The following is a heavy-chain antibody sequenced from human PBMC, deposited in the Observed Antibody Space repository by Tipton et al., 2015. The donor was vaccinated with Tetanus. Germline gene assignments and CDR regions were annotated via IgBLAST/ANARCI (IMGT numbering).Heavy chain of an antibody. CDR3: ARLGRNSLGAFDV. CDR2: IIPIFGTA. Sequence: QSGPEVKKPGSSVKVSCKASGGTFSNYAISWVRQAPGQGLEWMGGIIPIFGTAKYAQKFQGRVTITADESTSTAYMELSSLRSEDTAVYYCARLGRNSLGAFDVWGQGTLVSVSS. D-gene: IGHD7-27*01. V-gene: IGHV1-69*01. J-gene: IGHJ3*01. CDR1: GGTFSNYA.